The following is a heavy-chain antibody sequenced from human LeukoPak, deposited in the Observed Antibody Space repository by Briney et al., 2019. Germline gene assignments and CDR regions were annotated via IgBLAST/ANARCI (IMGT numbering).Heavy chain of an antibody. CDR1: GGSFSGYY. V-gene: IGHV4-59*01. Sequence: SETLSLTCAVYGGSFSGYYWSWIRQPPGKGLEWIGYIYYSGSTNYNPSLKSRVTISVDTSKNQFSLKLRSVTAADTAVYYCARGYGDYPNWGQGTLVTVSS. D-gene: IGHD4-17*01. CDR3: ARGYGDYPN. J-gene: IGHJ4*02. CDR2: IYYSGST.